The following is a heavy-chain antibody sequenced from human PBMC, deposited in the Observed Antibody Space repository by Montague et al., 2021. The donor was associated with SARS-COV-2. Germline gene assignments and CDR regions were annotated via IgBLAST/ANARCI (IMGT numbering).Heavy chain of an antibody. V-gene: IGHV4-31*03. J-gene: IGHJ3*01. CDR1: GVSTTRGGYF. CDR2: IDNSGSA. Sequence: TLSLTCTVSGVSTTRGGYFWSWIRQHPGRGLEWIGYIDNSGSAHYNPSLTSRVSISIDTSNNQFSLKLTSVTTADTAIYYCARELGGFGVWGQGTMVTVSS. CDR3: ARELGGFGV. D-gene: IGHD3-16*01.